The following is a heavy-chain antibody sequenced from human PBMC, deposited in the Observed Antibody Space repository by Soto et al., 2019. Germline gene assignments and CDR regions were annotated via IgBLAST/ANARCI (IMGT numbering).Heavy chain of an antibody. CDR2: IWYDGSNK. V-gene: IGHV3-33*01. D-gene: IGHD6-13*01. CDR1: GFTFSSYG. CDR3: AREYLYRQQPYMDV. J-gene: IGHJ6*03. Sequence: GGSLRLSCAASGFTFSSYGMHWVRQAPGKGLEWVAVIWYDGSNKYYADSVKGRFTISRDNSKNTLYLQMNSLRAEDTAVYYCAREYLYRQQPYMDVWGKGTTVTVSS.